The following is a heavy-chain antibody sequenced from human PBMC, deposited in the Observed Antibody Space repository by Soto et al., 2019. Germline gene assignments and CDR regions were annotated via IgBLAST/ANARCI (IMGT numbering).Heavy chain of an antibody. J-gene: IGHJ4*02. D-gene: IGHD5-12*01. CDR3: AKSRRVRWLHTYFDY. Sequence: QVQLVESGGGVVQPGRSLRLSCAASGLTFSSYGMHWVRQAPGKGLEWVAVISYDGSNKYYADSVKGRFTISRDNSKNTLYLQMNSLRAEDTAVYYCAKSRRVRWLHTYFDYWGQGTLVTVSS. CDR1: GLTFSSYG. V-gene: IGHV3-30*18. CDR2: ISYDGSNK.